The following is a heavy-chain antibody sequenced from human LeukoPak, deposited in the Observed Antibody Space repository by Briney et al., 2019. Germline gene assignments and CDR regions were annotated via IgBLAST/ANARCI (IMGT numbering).Heavy chain of an antibody. CDR2: IYTSGST. J-gene: IGHJ4*02. CDR1: GGSISSYY. V-gene: IGHV4-4*07. Sequence: PSETLSLTCAVSGGSISSYYWSWIRQPAGRGLGWIGRIYTSGSTNYNPSLKSRVTMSVDTSKNQFSLKLSSVTAADTAVYYCAREVITGTLGYWGQGTLVTVSS. CDR3: AREVITGTLGY. D-gene: IGHD1-20*01.